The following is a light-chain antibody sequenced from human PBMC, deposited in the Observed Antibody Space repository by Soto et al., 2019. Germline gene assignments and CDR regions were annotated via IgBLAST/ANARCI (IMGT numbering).Light chain of an antibody. CDR3: QAWDNSLV. CDR1: KLGDKY. CDR2: QDS. V-gene: IGLV3-1*01. J-gene: IGLJ2*01. Sequence: SYELTQPPSVSVSPGQTASITCSGDKLGDKYACWYQQKTGQSPVLVIYQDSKRPSGIPERFSGSNSGNTATLTISGTQAMDEADYYCQAWDNSLVFGGGTKLTVL.